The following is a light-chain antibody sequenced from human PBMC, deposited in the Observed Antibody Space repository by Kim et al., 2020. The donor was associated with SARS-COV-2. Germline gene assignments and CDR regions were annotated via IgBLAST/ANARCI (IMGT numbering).Light chain of an antibody. Sequence: SYELTQPPSVSVAPGKTARITCGGNIIGSKSVHWYQQKPGQAPVLVVYDDIDRPSGIPERFSGSNSGNTATLTISRVEAGDEADYYCQVWDSSNDHVVFGGGTQLTVL. J-gene: IGLJ2*01. CDR2: DDI. CDR3: QVWDSSNDHVV. CDR1: IIGSKS. V-gene: IGLV3-21*03.